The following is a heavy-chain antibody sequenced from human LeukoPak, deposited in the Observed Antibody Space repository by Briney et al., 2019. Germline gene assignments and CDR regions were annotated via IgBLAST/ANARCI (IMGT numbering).Heavy chain of an antibody. D-gene: IGHD5-18*01. CDR3: ARVLQLWLHDY. CDR1: GGSISSGGYY. CDR2: IYYSGST. J-gene: IGHJ4*02. Sequence: SETLSLTCTVSGGSISSGGYYWSWIRQHPGKGLEWIGYIYYSGSTYYNPSVKSRVTISVDTSKNQFSLKLSSVTAADTAVYYCARVLQLWLHDYWGQGTLVTVSS. V-gene: IGHV4-31*03.